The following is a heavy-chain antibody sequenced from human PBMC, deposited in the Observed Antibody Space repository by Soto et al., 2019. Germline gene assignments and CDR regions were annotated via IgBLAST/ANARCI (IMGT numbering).Heavy chain of an antibody. Sequence: ASLKVSCKASGYTFTSYYMHWVRQAPGQGLEWMGIINPSGGSTSYAQKFQGRVTMTRDTSTSTVYMEPSSLRSEDTAVYYCARAEGIAVAGTQVDVWGQGTTVTV. CDR3: ARAEGIAVAGTQVDV. J-gene: IGHJ6*02. V-gene: IGHV1-46*01. D-gene: IGHD6-19*01. CDR1: GYTFTSYY. CDR2: INPSGGST.